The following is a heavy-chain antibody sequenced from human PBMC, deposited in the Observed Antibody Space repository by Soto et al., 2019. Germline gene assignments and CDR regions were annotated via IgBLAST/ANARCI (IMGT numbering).Heavy chain of an antibody. CDR3: ARLSRFSTPYYYYYYRDV. CDR1: GYTFTSYD. V-gene: IGHV1-8*01. J-gene: IGHJ6*03. Sequence: GASVKVSCKASGYTFTSYDINWVRQATGQGLEWMGWMNPNSGNTGYAQKFQGRVTMTRNTSISTAYMELSSLRSEDTAVYYCARLSRFSTPYYYYYYRDVWGKGTRVTVSS. CDR2: MNPNSGNT.